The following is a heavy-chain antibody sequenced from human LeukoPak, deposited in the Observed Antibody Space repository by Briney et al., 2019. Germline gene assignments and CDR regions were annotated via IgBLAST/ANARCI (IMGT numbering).Heavy chain of an antibody. CDR1: GFXFSNYA. V-gene: IGHV3-23*01. Sequence: PGGSLRLSCAASGFXFSNYAITWVRQAPGKGLEWVSVVTGSSRYTYYADSVKGRSTISRDNSKNILYLEMNSLRVEDTAIYYCAKDRSSSTSCSNYWGRGTLVTVSS. D-gene: IGHD2-2*01. J-gene: IGHJ4*02. CDR3: AKDRSSSTSCSNY. CDR2: VTGSSRYT.